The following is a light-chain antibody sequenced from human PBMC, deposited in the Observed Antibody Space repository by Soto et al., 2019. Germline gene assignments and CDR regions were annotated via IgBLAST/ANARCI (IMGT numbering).Light chain of an antibody. CDR2: EVN. CDR1: SSDIGAYDY. V-gene: IGLV2-14*01. CDR3: FSFTINTTHV. J-gene: IGLJ1*01. Sequence: QSALPQPASLSGSPGQSITISCTGTSSDIGAYDYVSWFQQHPGKAPKLMISEVNNRPSGVSNRFSGSKSGNTAYLTISGLQVEDEAEYFCFSFTINTTHVFGNGTKVTV.